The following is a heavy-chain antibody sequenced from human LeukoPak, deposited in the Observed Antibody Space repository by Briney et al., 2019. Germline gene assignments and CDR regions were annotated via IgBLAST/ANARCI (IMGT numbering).Heavy chain of an antibody. CDR3: ARARGGTWGLLDY. CDR1: GYSISSGYY. Sequence: ASETLFLTCTVSGYSISSGYYWGWIRQPAGKGLEWIGRIYTSGSTNYNPSLKSRVTISVDTSKNQFSLKLSSVTAADTAVYYCARARGGTWGLLDYWGQGTLVTVS. J-gene: IGHJ4*02. CDR2: IYTSGST. D-gene: IGHD1-26*01. V-gene: IGHV4-61*02.